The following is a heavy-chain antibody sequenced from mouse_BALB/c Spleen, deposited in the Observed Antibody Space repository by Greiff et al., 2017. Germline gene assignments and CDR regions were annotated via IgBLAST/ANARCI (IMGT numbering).Heavy chain of an antibody. D-gene: IGHD4-1*01. CDR1: GDSITSGY. Sequence: DVHLVESGPSLVKPSQTLSLTCSVTGDSITSGYWNWIRKFPGNKLEYMGYISYSGSNYYNPSLKSRISITRDTSKNQYYLQLNSVTTDDTATYYCARYIWDGDYYAMDDWGQGTSVTVSS. V-gene: IGHV3-8*02. CDR2: ISYSGSN. CDR3: ARYIWDGDYYAMDD. J-gene: IGHJ4*01.